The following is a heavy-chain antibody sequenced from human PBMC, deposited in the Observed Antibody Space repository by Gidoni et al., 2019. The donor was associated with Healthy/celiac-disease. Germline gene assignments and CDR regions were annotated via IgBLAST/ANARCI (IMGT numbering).Heavy chain of an antibody. V-gene: IGHV3-21*01. D-gene: IGHD3-22*01. CDR2: ISSSSSYI. Sequence: EVQLVEPGGGLVKPGGSLRLSCAASGFTFSSSSMNWVRQAPGKGLEWVSSISSSSSYIDYADSVKGRFTISRDNAKNSLYLQMNSLRAEDTAVYYCASLYYYDSSGYYYAFDIWGQGTMVTVSS. J-gene: IGHJ3*02. CDR3: ASLYYYDSSGYYYAFDI. CDR1: GFTFSSSS.